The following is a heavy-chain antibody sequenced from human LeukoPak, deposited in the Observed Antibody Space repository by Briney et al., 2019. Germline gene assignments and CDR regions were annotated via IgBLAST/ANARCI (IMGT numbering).Heavy chain of an antibody. CDR3: ARDLGSGYGLFDY. CDR2: ISYDGSNK. D-gene: IGHD5-12*01. CDR1: GFPLSSYA. V-gene: IGHV3-30-3*01. J-gene: IGHJ4*02. Sequence: GRSLRLYCAAPGFPLSSYAMHWVRQAPGQGLEGVAVISYDGSNKYYADSVKGRFTISRDNSKNTLYLQMNSLRAEDTAVYYCARDLGSGYGLFDYWGQGTLVTVSS.